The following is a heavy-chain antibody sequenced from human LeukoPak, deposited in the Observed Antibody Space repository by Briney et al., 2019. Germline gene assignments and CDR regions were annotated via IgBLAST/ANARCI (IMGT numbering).Heavy chain of an antibody. V-gene: IGHV4-34*01. J-gene: IGHJ3*02. D-gene: IGHD6-13*01. CDR1: GGSFRGYY. Sequence: SETLSLTCAVYGGSFRGYYWSWIRQPPGKGLEWIGEINHSGSTNYNPSLKSRGTISVDTSKKQFSLKLSSVTAADTAVYYCAKHAGGSSLREGAFHIWGQGNSVPVSS. CDR2: INHSGST. CDR3: AKHAGGSSLREGAFHI.